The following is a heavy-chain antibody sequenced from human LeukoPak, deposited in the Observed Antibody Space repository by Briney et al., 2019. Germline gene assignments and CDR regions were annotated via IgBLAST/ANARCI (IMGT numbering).Heavy chain of an antibody. Sequence: GGSLRLSCATSGFTFTTYELNWVRQAPGKGLEWVSYITSNGDIKTYADPVKGRFTMSRDDAKNSVYLQMNSLRPEDTAVYYCARDIYGDEDSDYWGQGTLVSVSS. CDR2: ITSNGDIK. CDR3: ARDIYGDEDSDY. V-gene: IGHV3-48*03. D-gene: IGHD3-10*01. CDR1: GFTFTTYE. J-gene: IGHJ4*02.